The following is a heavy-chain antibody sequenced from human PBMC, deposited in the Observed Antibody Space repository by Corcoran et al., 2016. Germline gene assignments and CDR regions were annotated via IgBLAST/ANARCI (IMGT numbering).Heavy chain of an antibody. CDR3: ARDRYYDFWGGYPADYYYGMDV. J-gene: IGHJ6*02. V-gene: IGHV3-33*01. CDR1: GFTFSSYG. CDR2: IWYDGSNK. Sequence: QVQLVQSGGGVVQPGRSLRLSCAASGFTFSSYGMHWVRQAPGKWLEWVAVIWYDGSNKYYGDSVKGRFTISRDNSKNTLYLQMNSLRAEDKAVYYWARDRYYDFWGGYPADYYYGMDVWGHGTTVTVSS. D-gene: IGHD3-3*01.